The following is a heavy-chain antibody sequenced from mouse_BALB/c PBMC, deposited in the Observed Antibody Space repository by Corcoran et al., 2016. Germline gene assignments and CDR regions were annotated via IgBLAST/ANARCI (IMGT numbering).Heavy chain of an antibody. CDR1: GFTFSSYV. D-gene: IGHD1-1*01. CDR3: AKGIGYCSVGRCYSAGGMDV. V-gene: IGHV5-17*01. J-gene: IGHJ1*01. Sequence: VQLVESGGGVVQPGRSLRLSCAASGFTFSSYVMHWVRQAPGKGLEWVAYISYDGSDKFHANSVKGRFTISRDNSKNTLYLQMHRLRAEDTAIYYWAKGIGYCSVGRCYSAGGMDVWGQGTTVTVSS. CDR2: ISYDGSDK.